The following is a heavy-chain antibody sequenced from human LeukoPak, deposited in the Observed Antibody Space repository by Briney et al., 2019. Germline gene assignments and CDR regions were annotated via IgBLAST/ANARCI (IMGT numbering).Heavy chain of an antibody. Sequence: SETLSLTCAVYGGSFSGYYWSWIRQPPGKGLEWIGEINHIGSTNYNPFLKNRVTISVDTSKNQFSLKLSSVTAADTAVYYCARGNYGDYSYYYYYYMDVWGKGTTVTVSS. CDR3: ARGNYGDYSYYYYYYMDV. CDR1: GGSFSGYY. CDR2: INHIGST. D-gene: IGHD4-17*01. J-gene: IGHJ6*03. V-gene: IGHV4-34*01.